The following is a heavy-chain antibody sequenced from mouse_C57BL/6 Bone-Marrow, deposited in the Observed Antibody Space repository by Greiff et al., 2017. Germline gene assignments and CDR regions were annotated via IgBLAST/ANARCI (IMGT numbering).Heavy chain of an antibody. Sequence: QVQLKESGPGLVQPSQSLSITCTVSGFSLTSYGVHWVRQSPGKGLEWLGVIWSGGSTDYNAAFMSRLSITKDNSKRQVFFKMNSLQADDTAIYYCAKRAQTARVRGDYAMDYWGQGTSVTVSS. D-gene: IGHD3-2*01. J-gene: IGHJ4*01. CDR1: GFSLTSYG. V-gene: IGHV2-5*01. CDR2: IWSGGST. CDR3: AKRAQTARVRGDYAMDY.